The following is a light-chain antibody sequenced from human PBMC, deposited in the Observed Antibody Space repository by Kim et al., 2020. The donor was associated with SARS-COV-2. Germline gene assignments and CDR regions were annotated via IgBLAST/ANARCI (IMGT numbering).Light chain of an antibody. CDR2: GKN. Sequence: SSELTQDPAVSVALGQTVRITCQGDSLRNYYATWYQQKPGQAPILVIYGKNNRPSGIPDRFSGSSSGNTASLTITGTQAGDEADYYCNSRDSNDNVGFGG. CDR1: SLRNYY. V-gene: IGLV3-19*01. J-gene: IGLJ2*01. CDR3: NSRDSNDNVG.